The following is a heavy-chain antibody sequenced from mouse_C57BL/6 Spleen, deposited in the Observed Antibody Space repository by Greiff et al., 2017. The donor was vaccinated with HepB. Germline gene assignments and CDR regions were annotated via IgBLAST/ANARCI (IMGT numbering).Heavy chain of an antibody. V-gene: IGHV1-55*01. CDR3: AGYGYDEDWYFDV. CDR1: GYNFTSYW. CDR2: IYTGSGST. Sequence: QVQLQQPGAELVKPGASVKMSCKASGYNFTSYWITWVKQRPGQGLEWIGDIYTGSGSTYYNEKFKSKVTMTVDTSSNTAYMQLSRLTSEDSAVYYCAGYGYDEDWYFDVWGTGTTVTVSS. D-gene: IGHD2-2*01. J-gene: IGHJ1*03.